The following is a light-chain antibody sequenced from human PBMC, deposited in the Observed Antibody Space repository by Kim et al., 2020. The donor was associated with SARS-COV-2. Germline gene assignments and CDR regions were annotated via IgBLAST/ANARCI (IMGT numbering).Light chain of an antibody. CDR2: DVS. V-gene: IGLV2-14*03. CDR1: SIDVGRYHL. CDR3: SSYTSSSTLV. J-gene: IGLJ2*01. Sequence: GQHITSTCKGTSIDVGRYHLIACYQQQPGKATNLSLYDVSARPSGVSNRFAGYKSGNAAYLTISGLQAKDEADYYCSSYTSSSTLVFGGGTQLTVL.